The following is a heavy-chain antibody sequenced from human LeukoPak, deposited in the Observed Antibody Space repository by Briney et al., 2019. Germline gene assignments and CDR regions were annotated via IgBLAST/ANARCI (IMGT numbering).Heavy chain of an antibody. Sequence: SETLSLTCTVSGGSIGNYHWSWIRQPRGKGLEWIGYISYSGNTNYNPSLKSRVTISIDTSKTQFSLKLNSVTAADTAVYFCARLNYYDSSSYYFDYWGQGTLVPVAS. V-gene: IGHV4-59*01. CDR3: ARLNYYDSSSYYFDY. D-gene: IGHD3-22*01. CDR2: ISYSGNT. J-gene: IGHJ4*02. CDR1: GGSIGNYH.